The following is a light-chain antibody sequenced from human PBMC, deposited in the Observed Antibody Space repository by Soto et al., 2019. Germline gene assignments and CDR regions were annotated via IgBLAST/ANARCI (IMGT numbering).Light chain of an antibody. V-gene: IGKV3-20*01. Sequence: EIVLTQSPGTLSFSPGEGATLSCRASQSVSRSYLAWYQQKPGQAPRLLIFAASSRASGIPDRFSGSGSGTDFTLTISRLEPEDFALFYCQYHGSSPITFGQGTRLEIK. CDR3: QYHGSSPIT. CDR2: AAS. J-gene: IGKJ5*01. CDR1: QSVSRSY.